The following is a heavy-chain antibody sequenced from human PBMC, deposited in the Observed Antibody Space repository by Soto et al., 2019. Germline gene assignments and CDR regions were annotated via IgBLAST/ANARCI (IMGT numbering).Heavy chain of an antibody. V-gene: IGHV3-21*01. CDR3: ARGYGAYGAYDYFDY. CDR2: ISSSSNYI. J-gene: IGHJ4*02. D-gene: IGHD4-17*01. Sequence: EVQLVESGGGLVKPGGSLRLSCAASGFTFSSYSMNWVRQAPGKGLEWVSSISSSSNYIYYADSVKGRFTISRDNAKNSLYLQMNSLRVEDTAVYYCARGYGAYGAYDYFDYWGQGTLVTVSS. CDR1: GFTFSSYS.